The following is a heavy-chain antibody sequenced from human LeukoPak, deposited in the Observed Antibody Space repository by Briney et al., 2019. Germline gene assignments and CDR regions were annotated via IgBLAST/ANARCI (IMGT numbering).Heavy chain of an antibody. D-gene: IGHD2-15*01. J-gene: IGHJ6*03. CDR2: INSDGSST. V-gene: IGHV3-74*01. CDR3: ARDPEHYCSGGGCYSHYYYMDV. CDR1: GFTFSSYS. Sequence: GGSLRLSCAASGFTFSSYSMNWVRQAPGKGLVWVSRINSDGSSTSYADSVKGRFTISRDNAKNTLYLQMNSLRAEDTAVYYCARDPEHYCSGGGCYSHYYYMDVWGKGTTVTISS.